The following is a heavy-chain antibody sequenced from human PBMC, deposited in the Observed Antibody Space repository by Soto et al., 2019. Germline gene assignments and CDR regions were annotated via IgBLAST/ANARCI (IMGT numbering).Heavy chain of an antibody. CDR3: ALPYSVGEGGTLGFRGFSY. CDR1: GYTFTRFA. Sequence: QVHLVQSGAEVKKPGASVKVSCKASGYTFTRFAMHWVRQAPGQRLEWMGWIHTGNGKPKYSQKFQGRVTITRDTSASTAYMELSSLRSEDTAVYFCALPYSVGEGGTLGFRGFSYWGQGTLVTVSS. J-gene: IGHJ4*02. CDR2: IHTGNGKP. D-gene: IGHD2-21*01. V-gene: IGHV1-3*04.